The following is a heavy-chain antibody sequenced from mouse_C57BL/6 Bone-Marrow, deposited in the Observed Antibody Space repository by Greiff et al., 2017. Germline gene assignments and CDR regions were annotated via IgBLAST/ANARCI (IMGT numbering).Heavy chain of an antibody. CDR2: ISDGGSYT. Sequence: EVKLVESGGGLVKPGGSLKLSCAASGFTFSSYAMSWVRQTPEKRLEWVATISDGGSYTYYPENVKGRFTISRDNAKNNLYLQMSHLKSEDTAMYYCARDYYYGSRRYFDVWGTGTTVTVSS. CDR3: ARDYYYGSRRYFDV. D-gene: IGHD1-1*01. J-gene: IGHJ1*03. CDR1: GFTFSSYA. V-gene: IGHV5-4*01.